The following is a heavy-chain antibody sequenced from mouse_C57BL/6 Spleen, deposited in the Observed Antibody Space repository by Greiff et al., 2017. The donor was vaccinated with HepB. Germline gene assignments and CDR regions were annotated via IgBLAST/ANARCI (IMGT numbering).Heavy chain of an antibody. CDR2: ISSGGSYT. CDR1: GFTFSSYG. J-gene: IGHJ2*01. D-gene: IGHD3-1*01. CDR3: ASLVSGYFDY. V-gene: IGHV5-6*02. Sequence: EVKLEESGGDLVKPGGSLKLSCAASGFTFSSYGMSWVRQTPDKRLEWVATISSGGSYTYYPDSVKGRFTISRDNAKNTLYLQMSSLKSEDTARYYCASLVSGYFDYWGQGTTLTVSS.